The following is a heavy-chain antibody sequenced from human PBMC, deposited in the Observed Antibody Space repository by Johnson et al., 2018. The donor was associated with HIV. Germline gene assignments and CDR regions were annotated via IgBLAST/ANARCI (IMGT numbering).Heavy chain of an antibody. CDR3: AKIGQWRERLDAFDV. Sequence: MLLVESGGGLVKPGGSLRLSCAASGFTFSDYYMTWIRQAPGKGLEWVSSIGSGTNKYYADSMKGRFTISRDNSKNTLYLQMSSLRPEDTAVYYCAKIGQWRERLDAFDVWGQGTMVTVSS. CDR2: IGSGTNK. D-gene: IGHD6-19*01. V-gene: IGHV3-69-1*01. J-gene: IGHJ3*01. CDR1: GFTFSDYY.